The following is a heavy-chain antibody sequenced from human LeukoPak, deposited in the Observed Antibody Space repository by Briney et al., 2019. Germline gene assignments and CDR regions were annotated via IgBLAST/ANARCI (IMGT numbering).Heavy chain of an antibody. D-gene: IGHD6-13*01. CDR3: ARVAEAAAFDS. CDR1: GFTFDDYG. V-gene: IGHV3-20*04. J-gene: IGHJ4*02. CDR2: INWNGGNT. Sequence: PGGSLRLSCAASGFTFDDYGMTWVRQAPGKGLEWVSGINWNGGNTGYADSVKGRFTISRDNAKNSLYLQMNSLKPEDTAVYYCARVAEAAAFDSWGQGTLVTVSS.